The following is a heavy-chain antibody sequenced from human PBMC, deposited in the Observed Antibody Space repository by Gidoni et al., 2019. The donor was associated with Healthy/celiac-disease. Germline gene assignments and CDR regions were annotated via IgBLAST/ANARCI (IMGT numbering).Heavy chain of an antibody. V-gene: IGHV1-69*04. J-gene: IGHJ4*02. D-gene: IGHD4-17*01. CDR1: GGPFGSYA. CDR2: IIPILGIA. CDR3: ARASPNGYGDYLYYFDY. Sequence: QVKLVQSGAEVKKPGSSVKVSCKASGGPFGSYAISWVRQAPGQGLEWLGRIIPILGIANYAQKFQGRVTITADKSTSTAYMELSSLRSEDTAVYYCARASPNGYGDYLYYFDYWGQGTLVTVSS.